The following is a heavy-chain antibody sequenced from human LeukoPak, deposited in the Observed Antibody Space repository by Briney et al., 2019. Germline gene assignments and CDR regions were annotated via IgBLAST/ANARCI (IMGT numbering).Heavy chain of an antibody. D-gene: IGHD2-2*01. Sequence: ASVKVSCKASGYTFTGYYMHWVRQAPGQGLEWMGWINPNSGGTNYAQKFQGRVTMTRDTSISTAYMELSRLRSDDTAVYYCARGGFVVVPAATFDYWGQGTLVTVSS. V-gene: IGHV1-2*02. J-gene: IGHJ4*02. CDR3: ARGGFVVVPAATFDY. CDR2: INPNSGGT. CDR1: GYTFTGYY.